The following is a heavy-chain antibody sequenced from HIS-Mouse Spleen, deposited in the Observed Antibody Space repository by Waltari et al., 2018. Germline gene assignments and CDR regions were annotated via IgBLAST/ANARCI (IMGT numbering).Heavy chain of an antibody. D-gene: IGHD2-2*01. Sequence: EVQLVESGGGLVQPGRSLRLSCTASGFTFGDYAMSWFRQAPGKGLEWVGFIRSKAYGGTTEYAASVKGRFTISRDDSKSIAYLQMNSLKTEDTAVYYCTRDPVNIVVVPAFDYWGQGTLVTVSS. V-gene: IGHV3-49*03. J-gene: IGHJ4*02. CDR1: GFTFGDYA. CDR2: IRSKAYGGTT. CDR3: TRDPVNIVVVPAFDY.